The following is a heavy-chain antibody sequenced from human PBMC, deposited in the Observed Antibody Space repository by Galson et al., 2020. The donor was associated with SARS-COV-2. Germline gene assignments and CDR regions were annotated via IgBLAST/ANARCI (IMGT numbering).Heavy chain of an antibody. CDR1: GYTFTGYY. Sequence: ASVKVSCKASGYTFTGYYMHWVRQAPGQGLEWMGWINPHSGGTNYAQKFQGRVTMTRDTSISTAYMELSRLRSDDTAVYYCAGLNFLNFRGWYEGFDYWGQGTLVTVSS. V-gene: IGHV1-2*02. J-gene: IGHJ4*02. CDR3: AGLNFLNFRGWYEGFDY. D-gene: IGHD6-19*01. CDR2: INPHSGGT.